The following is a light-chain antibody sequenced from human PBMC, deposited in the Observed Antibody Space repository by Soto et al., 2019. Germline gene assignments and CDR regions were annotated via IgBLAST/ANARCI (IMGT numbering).Light chain of an antibody. CDR1: SSDIGAYIY. J-gene: IGLJ1*01. V-gene: IGLV2-8*01. CDR2: EVS. CDR3: SSYVGSNNFV. Sequence: ALTPPSSAFGSPGQSVTISYTGTSSDIGAYIYVSWYQQHPAKAPKLMISEVSRRPSGVPARFSGSKSGNTASLTVSGLQADDEAHYYCSSYVGSNNFVFGTGTKVTVL.